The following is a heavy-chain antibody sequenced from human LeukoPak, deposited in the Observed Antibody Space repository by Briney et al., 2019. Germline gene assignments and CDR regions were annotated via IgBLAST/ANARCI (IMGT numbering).Heavy chain of an antibody. CDR2: ISGSGGST. D-gene: IGHD3-3*01. V-gene: IGHV3-23*01. Sequence: GGSLRLSCAASGFTFSSYAMSWVRQAPGKGLEWVSAISGSGGSTYYADSVKGRFTISRDNSKNTLYLQMNSLRAEDTAVYYCANRPYYDFWSGYYTGFYFDYWGQGTLVTVSS. CDR3: ANRPYYDFWSGYYTGFYFDY. J-gene: IGHJ4*02. CDR1: GFTFSSYA.